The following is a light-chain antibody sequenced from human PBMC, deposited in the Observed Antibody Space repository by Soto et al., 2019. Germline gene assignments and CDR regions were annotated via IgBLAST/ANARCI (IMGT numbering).Light chain of an antibody. CDR2: GAS. CDR1: QSVTNS. CDR3: QQYDSWPLT. J-gene: IGKJ5*01. V-gene: IGKV3-15*01. Sequence: EIVMTQSPATLSVSPGDRATLSCRASQSVTNSLAWYQQTPGQAPRLLIYGASTRATGLPARFSGSGSGTEFTLTISSLHSEDFAVYYCQQYDSWPLTFGHGTRLEIK.